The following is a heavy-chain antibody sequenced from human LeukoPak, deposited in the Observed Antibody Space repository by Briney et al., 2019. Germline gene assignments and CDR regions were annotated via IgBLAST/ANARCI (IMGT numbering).Heavy chain of an antibody. J-gene: IGHJ6*03. Sequence: ASVKVSCKASGYTFTSYDINWVRQATGQGLEWMGWMNPNSGNTGYAQKFQGRVTITRNTSISTAYMELSSLRSEDTAVYYCARRNWNDYYYYMDVWGKGTTVTVSS. CDR1: GYTFTSYD. V-gene: IGHV1-8*03. CDR2: MNPNSGNT. CDR3: ARRNWNDYYYYMDV. D-gene: IGHD1-1*01.